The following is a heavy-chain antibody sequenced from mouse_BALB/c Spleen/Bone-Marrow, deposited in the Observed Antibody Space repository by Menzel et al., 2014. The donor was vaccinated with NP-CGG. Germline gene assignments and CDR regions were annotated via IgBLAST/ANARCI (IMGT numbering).Heavy chain of an antibody. V-gene: IGHV5-12-2*01. D-gene: IGHD1-1*01. J-gene: IGHJ3*01. CDR1: GFTFSSYT. CDR3: AKGIYYYGSSCAY. CDR2: ISNGGGNT. Sequence: EAKVAESGGGLVQPGGSLKLSCAASGFTFSSYTMSWVRQTPEKRLEWAAYISNGGGNTYYPDTVKGRFTISRDNAKSTLYLQMSSLKSEDTAMYYCAKGIYYYGSSCAYWGQGTLVTVSA.